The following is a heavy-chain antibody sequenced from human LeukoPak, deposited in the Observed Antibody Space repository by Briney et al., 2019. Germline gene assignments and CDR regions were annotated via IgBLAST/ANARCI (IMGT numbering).Heavy chain of an antibody. CDR2: IYYSGST. J-gene: IGHJ6*02. Sequence: SETLSLTCTVSGGSFSSYYWSWLRQPPGKGLEWIGYIYYSGSTNYNPSLKSRVTISVDTSKNQFSLKLSSVTAADTAVYYCARVRTYYDFWSGYSFGYYGMDVWGQGTTVTVSS. D-gene: IGHD3-3*01. V-gene: IGHV4-59*08. CDR3: ARVRTYYDFWSGYSFGYYGMDV. CDR1: GGSFSSYY.